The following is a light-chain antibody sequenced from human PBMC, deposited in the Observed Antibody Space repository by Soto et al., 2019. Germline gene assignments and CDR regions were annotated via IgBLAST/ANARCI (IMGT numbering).Light chain of an antibody. CDR2: GAS. J-gene: IGKJ1*01. CDR1: QGVSSN. V-gene: IGKV3-15*01. CDR3: QQYNNWPRT. Sequence: EIVMTQSPATLSVSPGERATLSCRASQGVSSNLAWYQQKPGQAPRPLIYGASTRATGIPARFSGSGSGTEFTLTISSLQSEDFAVYYCQQYNNWPRTFGQGTKVDI.